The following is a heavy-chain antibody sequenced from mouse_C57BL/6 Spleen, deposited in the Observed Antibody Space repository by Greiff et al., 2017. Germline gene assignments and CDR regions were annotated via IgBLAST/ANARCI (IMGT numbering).Heavy chain of an antibody. D-gene: IGHD1-1*01. J-gene: IGHJ2*01. V-gene: IGHV5-4*03. CDR3: ARYATTVADYFDY. CDR2: ISDGGSYT. Sequence: EVKLVESGGGLVKPGGSLKLSCAASGFTFSSYAMSWVRQTPEKRLEWVATISDGGSYTYYPDNVKGRFTISRDNAKNNLYLQMSHLKSEDTAMYYCARYATTVADYFDYWGQGTTLTVSS. CDR1: GFTFSSYA.